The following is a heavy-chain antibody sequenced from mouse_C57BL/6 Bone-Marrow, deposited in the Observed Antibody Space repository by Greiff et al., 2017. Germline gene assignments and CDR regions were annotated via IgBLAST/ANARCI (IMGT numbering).Heavy chain of an antibody. Sequence: VQLQQSVAELVRPGASVKLSCTASGFNFKNTYMHWVKQRPGQGLEWIGRINPTNGNTKYAPKFQGKATITGDKASTTAYLQLSSLTSEYTAISYWTCVSRYWYLDDWGKGTPVTVSA. CDR2: INPTNGNT. D-gene: IGHD1-1*01. J-gene: IGHJ1*03. CDR3: TCVSRYWYLDD. V-gene: IGHV14-3*01. CDR1: GFNFKNTY.